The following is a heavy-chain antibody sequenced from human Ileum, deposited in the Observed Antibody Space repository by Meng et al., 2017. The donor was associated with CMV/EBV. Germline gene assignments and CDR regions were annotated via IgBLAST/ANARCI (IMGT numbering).Heavy chain of an antibody. CDR3: ASRRNYIDS. J-gene: IGHJ4*02. V-gene: IGHV3-23*01. CDR1: GLTFSAHV. Sequence: EVAVLESGGDVVQPGGSLRLSWSACGLTFSAHVRNWLRQAPGKGLEWVSSITAGGDNTYYADSVKGRFTISRDNSKNTVYLQMNSLRVEDTAVYYCASRRNYIDSWGQGTLVTVSS. CDR2: ITAGGDNT.